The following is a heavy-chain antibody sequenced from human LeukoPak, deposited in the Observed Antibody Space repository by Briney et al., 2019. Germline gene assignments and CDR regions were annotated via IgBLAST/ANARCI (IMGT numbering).Heavy chain of an antibody. CDR2: ISAYNGNT. CDR3: ARDQSSSWYFRANWFDP. D-gene: IGHD6-13*01. V-gene: IGHV1-18*01. Sequence: ASVKVSCKASGYTFTSYGISWVRQAPGQGLEWMGWISAYNGNTNYAQKLQGRVTMTTDTSTSTAYMELRSLRSDDTAVYYCARDQSSSWYFRANWFDPWGQGTLVTVSS. J-gene: IGHJ5*02. CDR1: GYTFTSYG.